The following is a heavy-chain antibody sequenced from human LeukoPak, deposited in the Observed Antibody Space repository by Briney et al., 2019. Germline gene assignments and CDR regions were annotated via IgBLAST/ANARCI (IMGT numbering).Heavy chain of an antibody. D-gene: IGHD6-13*01. V-gene: IGHV4-59*08. CDR2: IYYSGST. CDR3: ARQGIAAGFDY. CDR1: GGSISSYY. Sequence: SETLSLTCTVSGGSISSYYWSWIRQPPGKGLEWIGYIYYSGSTNYNPSLKSRVAISVDTSKNQFSLKLSSVTAADTAVYYCARQGIAAGFDYWGQGTLVTVSS. J-gene: IGHJ4*02.